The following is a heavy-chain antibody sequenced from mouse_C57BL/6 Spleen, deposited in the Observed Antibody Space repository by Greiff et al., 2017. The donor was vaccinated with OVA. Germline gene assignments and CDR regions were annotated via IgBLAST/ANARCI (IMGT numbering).Heavy chain of an antibody. CDR2: IRNKANGYTT. CDR3: ARMPPRGFDY. J-gene: IGHJ2*01. Sequence: EVKLVESGGGLVQPGGSLSLSCAASGFTFTDYYMSWVRQPPGKALEWLGFIRNKANGYTTEYSASVKGRFTISRDNSQSILYLQMDALRAEDSATYYCARMPPRGFDYWGQGTTLTVSS. CDR1: GFTFTDYY. V-gene: IGHV7-3*01. D-gene: IGHD3-1*01.